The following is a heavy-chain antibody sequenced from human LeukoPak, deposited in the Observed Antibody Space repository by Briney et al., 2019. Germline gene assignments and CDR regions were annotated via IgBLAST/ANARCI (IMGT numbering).Heavy chain of an antibody. CDR1: GFTFNSYW. CDR3: ARDHYYDSSGYYYFDY. V-gene: IGHV3-7*01. D-gene: IGHD3-22*01. J-gene: IGHJ4*02. CDR2: IKQDGSQK. Sequence: GGSLRLSCAASGFTFNSYWMNWVRQAPGKGLEWVANIKQDGSQKYYVASVKGRFTISRDNAKNSLNLQMNSLRAEDTAVYYCARDHYYDSSGYYYFDYWGQGTLVTVSS.